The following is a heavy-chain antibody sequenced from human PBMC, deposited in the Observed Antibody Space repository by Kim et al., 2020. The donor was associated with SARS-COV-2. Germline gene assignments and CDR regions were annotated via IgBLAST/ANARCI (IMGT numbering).Heavy chain of an antibody. V-gene: IGHV3-30*18. CDR2: IRSDGSNK. D-gene: IGHD5-12*01. J-gene: IGHJ4*02. Sequence: GGSLRLSCAASGFTFSSYGMHWVRQAPGKGLEWVAVIRSDGSNKFYADSVKGRFTISRDNSKDTLCLQMNSLRAEDTAVYFCAKDSSGYSGSSDYWGQGT. CDR1: GFTFSSYG. CDR3: AKDSSGYSGSSDY.